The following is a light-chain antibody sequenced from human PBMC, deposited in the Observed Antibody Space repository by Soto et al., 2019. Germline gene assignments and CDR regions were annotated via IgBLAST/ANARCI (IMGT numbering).Light chain of an antibody. V-gene: IGKV1-5*03. CDR2: KTS. CDR3: QQYNSYWT. CDR1: QSIGNW. Sequence: DIQMTQSPSPLSASVGDRVTITCRASQSIGNWLAWFQQKPGKAPKLLIYKTSKLQSGVPSRFSGSGSGTEFTLTIISLQPDDFATYYCQQYNSYWTFGPGTMVEIK. J-gene: IGKJ1*01.